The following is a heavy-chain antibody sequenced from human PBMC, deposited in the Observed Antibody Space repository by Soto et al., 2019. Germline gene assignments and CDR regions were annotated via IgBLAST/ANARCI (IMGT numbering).Heavy chain of an antibody. D-gene: IGHD6-13*01. V-gene: IGHV1-24*01. J-gene: IGHJ4*02. Sequence: GASVKVSCKVSGYTLTELSMHWVRQAPGKGLEWMGGFDPEDGETIYAQKFQGRVTMTEDTSTDTAYMELSSLRSEDTAVYYCATESYSSSWYPQFDYWGQGTLVTVSS. CDR2: FDPEDGET. CDR1: GYTLTELS. CDR3: ATESYSSSWYPQFDY.